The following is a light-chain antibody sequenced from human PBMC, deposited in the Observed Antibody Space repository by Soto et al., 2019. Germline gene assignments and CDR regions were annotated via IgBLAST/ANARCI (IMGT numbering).Light chain of an antibody. Sequence: DTTVSQYTCSLSGRERVWVSVVAVASQSISSWLAWYQQKPGKAPKLLIYKASTLESGVPSNFSGSRSGTEFPLTISSLQPEDFAPYYCQQYNAYPCTSRQGTKVDI. CDR3: QQYNAYPCT. CDR2: KAS. J-gene: IGKJ1*01. CDR1: QSISSW. V-gene: IGKV1-5*03.